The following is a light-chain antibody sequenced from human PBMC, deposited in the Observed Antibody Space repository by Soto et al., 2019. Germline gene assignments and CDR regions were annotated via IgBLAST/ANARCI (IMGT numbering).Light chain of an antibody. V-gene: IGKV3-15*01. CDR2: GAS. Sequence: EIVMTQSPATLSVSPGERATLSCRASQSVSGNLAWYQQKPGQAPRLLIYGASTRATGIPARFSGSGSGTEFTLAVRSLQSEDFAVYYCQQDNNWPRTFGQGNKVEIK. J-gene: IGKJ1*01. CDR1: QSVSGN. CDR3: QQDNNWPRT.